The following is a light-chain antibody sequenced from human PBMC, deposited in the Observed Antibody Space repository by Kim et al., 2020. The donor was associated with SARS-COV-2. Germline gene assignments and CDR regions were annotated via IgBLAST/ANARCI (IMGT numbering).Light chain of an antibody. Sequence: QSALTQPRSVSGSPGQSVTISCTGSSSDIGGYDHVSWYQRRPGKAPKVIIYDVTRRPSGVPDHFSGSKPGNTASLIISGLQADDEADYYCCSYAGNDTFFVFGTGTKVTVL. CDR2: DVT. V-gene: IGLV2-11*01. CDR3: CSYAGNDTFFV. J-gene: IGLJ1*01. CDR1: SSDIGGYDH.